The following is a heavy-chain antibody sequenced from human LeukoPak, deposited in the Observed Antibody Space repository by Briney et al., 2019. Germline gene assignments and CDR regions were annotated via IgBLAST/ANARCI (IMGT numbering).Heavy chain of an antibody. D-gene: IGHD4-23*01. Sequence: ASVKVSCKASGYDFSSYGISWVRQAPGQGLQWLGWVSVYNGKTNYGPLQGRVTMTTDTSTDTAYMELRNLRSEDTAIYYCARHMTTVVTSLDSWGPGTLVTVSS. J-gene: IGHJ4*02. V-gene: IGHV1-18*01. CDR2: VSVYNGKT. CDR3: ARHMTTVVTSLDS. CDR1: GYDFSSYG.